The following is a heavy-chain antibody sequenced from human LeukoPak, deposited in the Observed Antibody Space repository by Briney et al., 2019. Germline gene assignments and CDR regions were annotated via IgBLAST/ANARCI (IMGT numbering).Heavy chain of an antibody. Sequence: SETLSLTCAVYGGSFSGCYWSWIRQPPGKGLEWIGEINHSGSTNYNPSLKSRATMSVDTSKNQFSLKLSSVTATDTAVYYCARGRSRITVFGVVITNKGFDYWGQGTLVTVSS. CDR1: GGSFSGCY. CDR2: INHSGST. V-gene: IGHV4-34*01. CDR3: ARGRSRITVFGVVITNKGFDY. D-gene: IGHD3-3*01. J-gene: IGHJ4*02.